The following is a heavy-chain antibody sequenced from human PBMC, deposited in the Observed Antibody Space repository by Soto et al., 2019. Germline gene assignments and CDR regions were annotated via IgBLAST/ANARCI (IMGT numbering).Heavy chain of an antibody. Sequence: GGSLRLSCAASGFTFSSYAMSWVRQAPGKGLEWVSSITGSTGSTYYADSVKGRFTISRDNSKNTLYLQMNSLRAEDTAVYYCAKAPMSTVNFYYYGMDAWGQGTTVTVSS. CDR2: ITGSTGST. CDR1: GFTFSSYA. J-gene: IGHJ6*02. V-gene: IGHV3-23*01. CDR3: AKAPMSTVNFYYYGMDA. D-gene: IGHD2-2*01.